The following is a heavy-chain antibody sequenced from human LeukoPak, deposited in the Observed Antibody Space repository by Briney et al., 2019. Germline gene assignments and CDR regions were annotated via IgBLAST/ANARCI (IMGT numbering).Heavy chain of an antibody. CDR2: IRSKAYGGTT. V-gene: IGHV3-49*04. D-gene: IGHD3-22*01. Sequence: PGGSLRLSCTAAAFTFGDYVMSWVRQAAGKGLEWVGFIRSKAYGGTTKNAASVKGRFTISRDDSRSIAYLQMNSLKTEDTAVYYCTRRYNYDSSGYYYVRDAFDIWGQGTMVTVSS. CDR1: AFTFGDYV. CDR3: TRRYNYDSSGYYYVRDAFDI. J-gene: IGHJ3*02.